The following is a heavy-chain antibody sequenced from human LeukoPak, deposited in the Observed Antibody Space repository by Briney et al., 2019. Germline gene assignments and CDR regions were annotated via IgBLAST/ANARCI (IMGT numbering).Heavy chain of an antibody. CDR2: ISSSSSYI. CDR1: GFTVSSNY. Sequence: GGSLRLSCAASGFTVSSNYMSWVRQAPGKGLEWVLSISSSSSYIYYADSVKGRFTTSRDNAKNSLHLQMNSLRAEDTAVYYCARDEGYYYMDVWGKGTTVTVSS. V-gene: IGHV3-21*01. J-gene: IGHJ6*03. CDR3: ARDEGYYYMDV.